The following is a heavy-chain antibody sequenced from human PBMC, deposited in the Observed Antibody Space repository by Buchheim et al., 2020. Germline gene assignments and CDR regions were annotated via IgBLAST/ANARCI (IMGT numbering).Heavy chain of an antibody. CDR3: AKAEYYYGSGSYPASSVLTLGSDY. CDR1: GFTFSSYG. J-gene: IGHJ4*02. Sequence: QVQLVESGGGVVQPGRSLRLSCAASGFTFSSYGMHWVRQAPGKGLEWVAVISYDGSNKYYADSVKGRFTISRDNSKNTLYLQMNSLRAEDTAVYYCAKAEYYYGSGSYPASSVLTLGSDYWGQGTL. D-gene: IGHD3-10*01. V-gene: IGHV3-30*18. CDR2: ISYDGSNK.